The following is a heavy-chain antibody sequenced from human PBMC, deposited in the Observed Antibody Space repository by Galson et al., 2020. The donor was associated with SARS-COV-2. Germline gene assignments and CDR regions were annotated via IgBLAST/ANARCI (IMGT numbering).Heavy chain of an antibody. CDR2: IKQDGSEK. CDR1: GFTFSGYW. CDR3: ATCPRSVSCYMIDY. Sequence: TGGSLRLSCAASGFTFSGYWMTWVRQAPGKGLEWVANIKQDGSEKYYVDSVKGRFTISRDNAKNSLYLQMNSLRVEDTAVYYCATCPRSVSCYMIDYWGQGTLVTVSS. J-gene: IGHJ4*02. D-gene: IGHD2-2*02. V-gene: IGHV3-7*01.